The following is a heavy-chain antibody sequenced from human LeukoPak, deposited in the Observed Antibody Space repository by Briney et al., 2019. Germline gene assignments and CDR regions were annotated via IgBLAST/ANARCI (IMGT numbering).Heavy chain of an antibody. CDR1: GGSISSGSYY. V-gene: IGHV4-61*02. Sequence: SDTLSLSCTVSGGSISSGSYYWSWIRQPAGKGLEWIGRVYTSGSTDYNPSLKSRVTISFDTTKNQFSLNLSSVTAADTAVYYCATSGGGIDYWGQGTLVTVSS. CDR3: ATSGGGIDY. D-gene: IGHD3-10*01. CDR2: VYTSGST. J-gene: IGHJ4*02.